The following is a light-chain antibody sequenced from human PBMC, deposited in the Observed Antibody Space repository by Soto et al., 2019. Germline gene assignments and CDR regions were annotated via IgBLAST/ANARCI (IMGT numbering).Light chain of an antibody. Sequence: EIVLTQSPGALSSSPGETITLSCRASQSVSSNYLAWYQQKPGQAPRLLVYGASSRATGIPDRFSGSGSGTDFTLTIIRLEPEDFAVYYCQQYGVSPRTFGQGTKWIS. V-gene: IGKV3-20*01. CDR3: QQYGVSPRT. J-gene: IGKJ1*01. CDR1: QSVSSNY. CDR2: GAS.